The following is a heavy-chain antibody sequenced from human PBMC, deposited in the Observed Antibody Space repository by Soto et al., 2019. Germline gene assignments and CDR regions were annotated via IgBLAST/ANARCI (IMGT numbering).Heavy chain of an antibody. V-gene: IGHV3-30-3*01. CDR2: ISYDGSNK. Sequence: GGSLRLSCAASGFTFSSYAMHWVRQAPGKGLEWVAVISYDGSNKYYADSVKGRFTISRDNSKNTLYLQMNSLRAEDTAVYYCARGILWFGELLYKRYYYGMDVWGQGTTVTVS. J-gene: IGHJ6*02. CDR1: GFTFSSYA. D-gene: IGHD3-10*01. CDR3: ARGILWFGELLYKRYYYGMDV.